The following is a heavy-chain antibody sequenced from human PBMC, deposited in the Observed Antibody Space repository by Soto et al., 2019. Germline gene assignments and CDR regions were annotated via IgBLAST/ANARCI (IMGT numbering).Heavy chain of an antibody. CDR1: GGSISSYY. CDR2: IYYSGST. Sequence: SETLSLTCTVSGGSISSYYWSWIRQPPGKGLEWIGYIYYSGSTNYNPSLKSRVTISVDTSKNQFSLKLSSVTAADTAVYYCAGGSSGWYLFDYWGQGTLVTVSS. V-gene: IGHV4-59*01. CDR3: AGGSSGWYLFDY. J-gene: IGHJ4*02. D-gene: IGHD6-19*01.